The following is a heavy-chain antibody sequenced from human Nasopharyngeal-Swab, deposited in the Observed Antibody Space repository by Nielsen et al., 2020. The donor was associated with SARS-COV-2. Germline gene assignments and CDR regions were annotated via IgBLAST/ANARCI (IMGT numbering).Heavy chain of an antibody. CDR3: AKDLRGPYFF. V-gene: IGHV4-31*03. CDR1: GVSISTGGYY. D-gene: IGHD2/OR15-2a*01. J-gene: IGHJ4*02. Sequence: SETLSLTCSVSGVSISTGGYYWSWIRQHPGKGLEWIGHIYYSGRTYYNPSLKSRVTISVDTSENQFSLKLSSVTAADTAVYYCAKDLRGPYFFWGQGTLVTVSS. CDR2: IYYSGRT.